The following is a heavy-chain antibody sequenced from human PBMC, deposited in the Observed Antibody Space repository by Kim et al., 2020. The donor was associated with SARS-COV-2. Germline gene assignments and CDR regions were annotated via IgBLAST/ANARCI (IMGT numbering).Heavy chain of an antibody. Sequence: GGSLRLSCAASGFTFSSYGMHWVRQAPGKGPEWVALIWYDGSTQYYADSVKGRFTISRDNSKNTLYLQMNSLRAEDTAVYYCAREGVSSFSMTAAGTRGPFDYWGQGTLVTVSS. CDR3: AREGVSSFSMTAAGTRGPFDY. CDR2: IWYDGSTQ. D-gene: IGHD6-13*01. J-gene: IGHJ4*02. V-gene: IGHV3-33*08. CDR1: GFTFSSYG.